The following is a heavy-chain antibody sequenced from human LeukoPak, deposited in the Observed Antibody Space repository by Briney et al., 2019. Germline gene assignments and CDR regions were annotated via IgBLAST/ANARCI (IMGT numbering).Heavy chain of an antibody. CDR3: AKAPVTSCRGAFCYPLDY. J-gene: IGHJ4*02. CDR2: ISSSDDGT. D-gene: IGHD2-15*01. V-gene: IGHV3-23*01. CDR1: GFSLSSYA. Sequence: GGSLRLSCAASGFSLSSYAMSWVRQAPGKGLEWVSAISSSDDGTYHAGSVRGRFTISRDSSKNTLYLQMNNLRTEDAAIYYCAKAPVTSCRGAFCYPLDYWGQGTLVTVSS.